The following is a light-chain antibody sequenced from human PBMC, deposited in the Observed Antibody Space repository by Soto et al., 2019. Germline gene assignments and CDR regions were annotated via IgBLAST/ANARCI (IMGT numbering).Light chain of an antibody. CDR1: QSVSTR. CDR2: DAS. J-gene: IGKJ1*01. V-gene: IGKV1-5*02. CDR3: QQYSVYWT. Sequence: DIQMTQSPSSLSASVGDRVTIICRASQSVSTRLAWYQQKPGKAPKVLIYDASSWAGGVPSRFTGSGSGTEFTLTINSXXPDXXATYYCQQYSVYWTFGXGXKVEIK.